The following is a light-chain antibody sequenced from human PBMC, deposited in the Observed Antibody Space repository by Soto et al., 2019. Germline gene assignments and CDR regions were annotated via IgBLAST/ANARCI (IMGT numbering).Light chain of an antibody. CDR1: QSLLHRRRYNY. Sequence: DIVMTQSPLSLSATPGEPASISCRSSQSLLHRRRYNYLEWYLQKPGQAPQLLIYDTSTRPSGVPTRFSGSRSGAEFTLTINSLQSEDFATYYCQPYNSGPFTFGGGTKVDIK. J-gene: IGKJ4*01. V-gene: IGKV2-28*01. CDR3: QPYNSGPFT. CDR2: DTS.